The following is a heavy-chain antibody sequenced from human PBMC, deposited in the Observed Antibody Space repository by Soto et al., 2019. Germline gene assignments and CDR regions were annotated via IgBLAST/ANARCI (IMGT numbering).Heavy chain of an antibody. CDR3: ARAFYGVDL. J-gene: IGHJ6*02. CDR2: IYQSGSA. V-gene: IGHV4-30-2*06. Sequence: SETLSLTCTVSGGSITIGGYSWSCIRQSPGQGLEWIGYIYQSGSAFYNPSLKTRATILVDRSKNQFSLNLTSVTAADAAVYYCARAFYGVDLWGQGTTVTAP. CDR1: GGSITIGGYS.